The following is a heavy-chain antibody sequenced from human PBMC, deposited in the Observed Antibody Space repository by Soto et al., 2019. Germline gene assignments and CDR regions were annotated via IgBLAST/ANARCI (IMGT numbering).Heavy chain of an antibody. Sequence: ASVKVSCKASGYTFTSYDINWVRQTAGQGLEWMGWMSPKTANTGYAQKYQGRVTMTRSTSISTAYMELSSLTSEDTAVYYCTGGPPNWGFDSWGQGTPVTVAS. CDR1: GYTFTSYD. CDR2: MSPKTANT. D-gene: IGHD7-27*01. V-gene: IGHV1-8*01. CDR3: TGGPPNWGFDS. J-gene: IGHJ5*01.